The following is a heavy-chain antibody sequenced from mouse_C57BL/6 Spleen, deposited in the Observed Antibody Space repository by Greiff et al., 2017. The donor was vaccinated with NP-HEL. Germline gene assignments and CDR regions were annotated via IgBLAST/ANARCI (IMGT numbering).Heavy chain of an antibody. V-gene: IGHV1-82*01. D-gene: IGHD6-2*01. CDR2: IYPGDGDT. Sequence: QVQLQQSGPELVKPGASVKISCKASGYAFSSSWMNWVKQRPGKGLEWIGRIYPGDGDTNYNGKFKGKATLTADKSSSTAYMQLSSLTSEDSAVYFCARGLEENAMDYWGQGTSVTVSS. CDR1: GYAFSSSW. CDR3: ARGLEENAMDY. J-gene: IGHJ4*01.